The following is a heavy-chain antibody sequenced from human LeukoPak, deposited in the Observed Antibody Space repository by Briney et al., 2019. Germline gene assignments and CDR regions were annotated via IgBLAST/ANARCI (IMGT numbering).Heavy chain of an antibody. V-gene: IGHV3-23*01. D-gene: IGHD5-18*01. J-gene: IGHJ4*02. CDR1: GFTFSSHA. CDR3: AKVIVSVDTAIDY. CDR2: NSGSGGST. Sequence: PGGSLRLSCEASGFTFSSHAMTLVRQAPGQGLEWVSGNSGSGGSTYYADSVKGRFTISRDNSKNTLYLQMNSLRAEDTAVYYCAKVIVSVDTAIDYWGQGTLVTVSS.